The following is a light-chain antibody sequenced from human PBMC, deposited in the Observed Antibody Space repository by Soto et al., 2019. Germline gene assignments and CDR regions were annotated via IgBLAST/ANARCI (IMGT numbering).Light chain of an antibody. V-gene: IGLV2-14*01. Sequence: QSVLTQPASVSGSPGQSITISCTGTNSDVGAYNYVSWYQQHPDKAPKPMIYDVNNRPSGVSNRFSGSKSGNTASLTISALQAEDEADYYCSSYTSSSLYVFGTGTKVTVL. CDR1: NSDVGAYNY. CDR2: DVN. CDR3: SSYTSSSLYV. J-gene: IGLJ1*01.